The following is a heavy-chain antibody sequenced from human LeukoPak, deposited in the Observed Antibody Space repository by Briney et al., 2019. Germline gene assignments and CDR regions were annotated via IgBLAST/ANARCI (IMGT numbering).Heavy chain of an antibody. D-gene: IGHD2-2*01. Sequence: SETLSLTCTVSGGSISSYYWSWIRQPAGKGLECLGRIYTRGSTNYNPSLKSPVTISVDTSKNQFSLKLSSVAAADTAVYHCARDIGAGSTSFIPADYWGQGTLVTVSS. CDR1: GGSISSYY. V-gene: IGHV4-4*07. J-gene: IGHJ4*02. CDR2: IYTRGST. CDR3: ARDIGAGSTSFIPADY.